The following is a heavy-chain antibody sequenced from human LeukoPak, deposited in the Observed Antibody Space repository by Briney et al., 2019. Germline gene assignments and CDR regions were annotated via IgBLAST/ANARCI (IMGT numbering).Heavy chain of an antibody. CDR1: GGSISHYY. D-gene: IGHD1-26*01. CDR2: IYKSGST. J-gene: IGHJ4*02. V-gene: IGHV4-59*01. Sequence: PSETLSLTCSVSGGSISHYYWSWIRQPPGKGLEWIGHIYKSGSTNYNPSLKSRVTISVDTSKNQFSLKLSSVSAADTAVYYCARGPGSYDFDYWGQGTLVPVSS. CDR3: ARGPGSYDFDY.